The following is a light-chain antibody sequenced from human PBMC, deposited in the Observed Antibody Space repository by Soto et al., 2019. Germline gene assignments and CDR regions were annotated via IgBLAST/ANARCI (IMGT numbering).Light chain of an antibody. CDR3: QQRGNRPPWT. CDR1: QSVSSY. J-gene: IGKJ1*01. Sequence: EIVLTQSPSPLSLTRGERATLSCRASQSVSSYLAWYQQKPGEAARLLIYGASSRATGIPPRFSGSGSGTDFTLTISSLEPEDFAAYYCQQRGNRPPWTFGQGTKVDIK. V-gene: IGKV3-11*01. CDR2: GAS.